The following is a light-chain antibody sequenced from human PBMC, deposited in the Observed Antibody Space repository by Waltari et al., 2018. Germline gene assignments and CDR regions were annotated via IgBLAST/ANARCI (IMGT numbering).Light chain of an antibody. CDR1: QDINGW. CDR3: QQGNTFLPT. CDR2: AVS. J-gene: IGKJ1*01. Sequence: IQMTQSPSSVSASVGDRVTITCRAGQDINGWLTWYQQKAGKAPKLLIYAVSTLQTGVPSRFSGARSGTDYTLTITGLQPEDFATYFCQQGNTFLPTFGQGTKVDIK. V-gene: IGKV1-12*01.